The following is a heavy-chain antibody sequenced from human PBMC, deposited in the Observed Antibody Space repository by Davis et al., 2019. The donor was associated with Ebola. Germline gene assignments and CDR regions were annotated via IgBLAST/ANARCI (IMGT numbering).Heavy chain of an antibody. Sequence: SETLSLTCTVSGGSISSGDYYWSWFRQPPGKGLEWIGYIYYSGSTYYNPALKSRVTISVDKSKKQFSLKLSSVTAADTAVYYCARASSGWYRGPYNWFDPWGQGTLVTVSS. CDR1: GGSISSGDYY. CDR2: IYYSGST. J-gene: IGHJ5*02. D-gene: IGHD6-19*01. CDR3: ARASSGWYRGPYNWFDP. V-gene: IGHV4-30-4*01.